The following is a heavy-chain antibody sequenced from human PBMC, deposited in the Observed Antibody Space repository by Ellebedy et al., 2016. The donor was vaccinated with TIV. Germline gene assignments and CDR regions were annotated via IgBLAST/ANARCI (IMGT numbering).Heavy chain of an antibody. CDR2: INQDGSEK. Sequence: GGSLRLSCAASRFSFSSYWMSWVRQAPGKGLEWVANINQDGSEKHCVDSVKGRFTISRDNAKNSLYLQMNSLRVEDTAVYYCATDGSYGDYLSPTHAFVIWGQGTMVTVSS. CDR1: RFSFSSYW. CDR3: ATDGSYGDYLSPTHAFVI. D-gene: IGHD4-17*01. V-gene: IGHV3-7*01. J-gene: IGHJ3*02.